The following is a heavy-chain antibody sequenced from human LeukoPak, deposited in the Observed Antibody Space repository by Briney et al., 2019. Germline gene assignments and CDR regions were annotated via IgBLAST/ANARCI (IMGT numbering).Heavy chain of an antibody. V-gene: IGHV3-53*01. Sequence: PGGSLRLSCAASGFTVSSSYMSWVRQAPGKGLEWVSLIYSGGSTHYADSVKGRFTISRDNSKNTLYLQMNSLRAEDTAVYYCARGLTYCFDYWGQGTLVTVSS. CDR2: IYSGGST. J-gene: IGHJ4*02. CDR1: GFTVSSSY. D-gene: IGHD3-16*01. CDR3: ARGLTYCFDY.